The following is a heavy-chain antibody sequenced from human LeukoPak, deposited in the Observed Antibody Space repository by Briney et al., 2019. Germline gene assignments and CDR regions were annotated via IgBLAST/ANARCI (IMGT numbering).Heavy chain of an antibody. Sequence: GGSLRLSCVASGFPFSSYWMSWVRQAPGKGLEWVANIKEDGSEKYYVDSVKGRFTISRDNAKNSLYLQMNSLRAEDTALYYCAKDITFGGAVGLSPYCGQGTLVTVSP. CDR1: GFPFSSYW. CDR2: IKEDGSEK. D-gene: IGHD3-16*01. CDR3: AKDITFGGAVGLSPY. V-gene: IGHV3-7*03. J-gene: IGHJ4*02.